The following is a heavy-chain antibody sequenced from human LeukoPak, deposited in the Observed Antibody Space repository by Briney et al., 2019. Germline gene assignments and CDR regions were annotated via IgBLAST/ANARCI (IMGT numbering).Heavy chain of an antibody. V-gene: IGHV3-23*01. J-gene: IGHJ4*02. CDR3: TKDHHDPYDSSGY. D-gene: IGHD3-22*01. Sequence: GGSLRLSCAAPGFTFSSDAMSWVRQAPGKGLEWVSAISGSGGSTYYADSVKGRFTISRDNSKNTLYLQMNSLRAEDTAVYYCTKDHHDPYDSSGYWGQGTLVTVSS. CDR1: GFTFSSDA. CDR2: ISGSGGST.